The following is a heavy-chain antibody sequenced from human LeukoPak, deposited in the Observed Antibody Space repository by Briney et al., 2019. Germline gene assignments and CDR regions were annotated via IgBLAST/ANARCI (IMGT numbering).Heavy chain of an antibody. Sequence: SETLSLTCNVSGDSISSYYWSWIRQPPGKGLEWIGYIYYSGSTNYNPSLKSRVTISVDASKNLFALKLSSVTAADTAVYYCARDRYCSGGSCYLGWFDPWGQGTLVTVSS. V-gene: IGHV4-59*12. CDR3: ARDRYCSGGSCYLGWFDP. D-gene: IGHD2-15*01. CDR2: IYYSGST. J-gene: IGHJ5*02. CDR1: GDSISSYY.